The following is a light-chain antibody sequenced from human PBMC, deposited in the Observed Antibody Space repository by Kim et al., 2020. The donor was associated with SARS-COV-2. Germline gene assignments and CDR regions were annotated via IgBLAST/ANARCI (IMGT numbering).Light chain of an antibody. Sequence: QPVLTQPPSASGTPGQSVTISCSGRTSNVGKTYVYWYQQLPGTAPRLLIYGNNQRPSGVPDRFSGSKSGTSASLAISGLRSEDEANYYCAAWDDTLSARVFGGGTQLTVL. V-gene: IGLV1-47*02. CDR1: TSNVGKTY. J-gene: IGLJ3*02. CDR2: GNN. CDR3: AAWDDTLSARV.